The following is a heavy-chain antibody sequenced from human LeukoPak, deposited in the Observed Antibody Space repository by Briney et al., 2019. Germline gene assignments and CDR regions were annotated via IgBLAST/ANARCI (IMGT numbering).Heavy chain of an antibody. Sequence: PSETLSLTCTVSGGSISNYYWSWIRQPAGMGLEWIGRIYASGSTNYNPSLKSRVTMSVDTSNNQFSLNLSSVTAEDTAVYYCARTSARGAQFDYWGQGTLVTVSS. CDR3: ARTSARGAQFDY. CDR1: GGSISNYY. D-gene: IGHD3-10*01. CDR2: IYASGST. J-gene: IGHJ4*02. V-gene: IGHV4-4*07.